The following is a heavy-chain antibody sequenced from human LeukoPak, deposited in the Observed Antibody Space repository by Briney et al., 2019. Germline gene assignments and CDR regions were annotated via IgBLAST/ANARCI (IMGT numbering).Heavy chain of an antibody. Sequence: GESLKISCMGSGYSFTSYWIGWVPQMHGKGLEWMGITYPGDSDTRYSPSFQGQVTISADKSISTAYLQWSSLKASDTAMYYCARLMGGDYGSFDYWGQGTLVTVSS. V-gene: IGHV5-51*01. CDR2: TYPGDSDT. D-gene: IGHD4-17*01. CDR1: GYSFTSYW. CDR3: ARLMGGDYGSFDY. J-gene: IGHJ4*02.